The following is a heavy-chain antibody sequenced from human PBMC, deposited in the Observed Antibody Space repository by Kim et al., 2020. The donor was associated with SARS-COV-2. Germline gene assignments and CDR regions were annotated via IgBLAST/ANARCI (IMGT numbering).Heavy chain of an antibody. V-gene: IGHV3-33*05. CDR3: ARGGGYYGMDV. CDR2: ISYDGSNK. Sequence: GGSLRLSCAASGFTFSSYGMHWVRQAPGKGLEWVAVISYDGSNKYYADSVKGRFTISRDNSKNTLYLQMNSLRAEDTAVYYCARGGGYYGMDVWGQGTTVTVSS. J-gene: IGHJ6*02. D-gene: IGHD3-10*01. CDR1: GFTFSSYG.